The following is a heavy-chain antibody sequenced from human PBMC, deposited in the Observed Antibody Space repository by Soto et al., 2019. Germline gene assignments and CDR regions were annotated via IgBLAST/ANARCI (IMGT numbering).Heavy chain of an antibody. V-gene: IGHV3-11*01. CDR1: GFRFGDHY. CDR2: ISGDATTT. CDR3: AGDPYYYGSAF. D-gene: IGHD3-10*01. Sequence: PGGSLRLSCAASGFRFGDHYMTWIRQAPGKGLEWVSKISGDATTTYYADSVKGRFTVSRDNAKNSLYLQMNGLRAEDTAVYYCAGDPYYYGSAFWGQGTLVTVSS. J-gene: IGHJ4*02.